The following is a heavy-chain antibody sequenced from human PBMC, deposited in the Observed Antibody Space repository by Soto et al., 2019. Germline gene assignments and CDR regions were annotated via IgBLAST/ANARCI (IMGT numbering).Heavy chain of an antibody. D-gene: IGHD5-18*01. CDR1: GGTFSSYA. CDR3: ARDSYGYYGMDV. V-gene: IGHV1-69*06. CDR2: IIPIFGTA. J-gene: IGHJ6*02. Sequence: ASVEVCCKASGGTFSSYAISWVRHAPGQGLEWMGGIIPIFGTANYAQKFQGRVTITADKSTSTAYMELSSLRSEDTAVYYCARDSYGYYGMDVWGQGTTVTVSS.